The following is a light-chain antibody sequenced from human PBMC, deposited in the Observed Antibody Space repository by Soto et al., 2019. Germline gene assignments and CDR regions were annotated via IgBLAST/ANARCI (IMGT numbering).Light chain of an antibody. CDR1: QSISKW. CDR3: QQYNGYSTWT. J-gene: IGKJ1*01. Sequence: DIQMTQSPSTLSASVGDRVTITCRASQSISKWLAWYQQKPGKAPKVLIWDASSLQRGVPSRFSGSGSRTEFTLTISGLQPDDFATYYCQQYNGYSTWTFGQGTKVDIK. CDR2: DAS. V-gene: IGKV1-5*01.